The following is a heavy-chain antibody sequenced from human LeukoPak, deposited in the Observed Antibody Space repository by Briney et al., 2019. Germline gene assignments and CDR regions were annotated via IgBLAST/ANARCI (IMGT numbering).Heavy chain of an antibody. D-gene: IGHD1-26*01. CDR3: ARDSGSYSTYYYFYMDV. J-gene: IGHJ6*03. CDR2: ISGNAVYT. CDR1: AFTFSVYG. V-gene: IGHV3-21*01. Sequence: GGSLRLSCAASAFTFSVYGMNWVRQAPGKGLEWVSAISGNAVYTSYADSVKGRFTISRDNVKKSLYLHMNSLRAEDSAVYYCARDSGSYSTYYYFYMDVWGKGTTLTVSS.